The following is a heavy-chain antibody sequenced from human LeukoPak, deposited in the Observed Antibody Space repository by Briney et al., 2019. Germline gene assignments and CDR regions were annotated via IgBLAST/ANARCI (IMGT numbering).Heavy chain of an antibody. CDR2: IIPIFGTA. J-gene: IGHJ4*02. CDR3: ARPKKLEGGEFDY. Sequence: ASVKVSCKVSGYTLTELSMHWVRQAPGQGLEWMGGIIPIFGTANYAQKFQGRVTITADESTSTAYMELSSLRSEDTAVYYCARPKKLEGGEFDYWGQGTLVTVSS. V-gene: IGHV1-69*13. CDR1: GYTLTELS. D-gene: IGHD3-16*01.